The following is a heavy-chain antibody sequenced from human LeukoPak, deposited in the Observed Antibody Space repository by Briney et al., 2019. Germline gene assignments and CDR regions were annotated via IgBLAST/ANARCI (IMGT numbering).Heavy chain of an antibody. J-gene: IGHJ4*02. CDR2: IIPILGIA. V-gene: IGHV1-69*04. D-gene: IGHD3-22*01. CDR1: GGTFSSYA. CDR3: ARDPGARYYDTI. Sequence: SVNVSSTASGGTFSSYAISWVRQAPGQGLEWMGRIIPILGIANYAQKFQGRVTITADKSTSTAYMELSSLRSEDTAVYYCARDPGARYYDTIWGQGTLVTVSS.